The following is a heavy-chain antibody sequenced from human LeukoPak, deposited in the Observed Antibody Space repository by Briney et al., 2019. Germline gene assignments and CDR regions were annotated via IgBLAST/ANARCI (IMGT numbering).Heavy chain of an antibody. CDR2: ISSSSSYI. CDR1: GFTFSNAW. CDR3: ARDSGYSSSWSDV. J-gene: IGHJ6*04. V-gene: IGHV3-21*01. D-gene: IGHD6-13*01. Sequence: GGSLRLSCAASGFTFSNAWMSWVRQAPGKGLEWVSSISSSSSYIYYADSVKGRFTISRDNAKNSLYLQMNSLRAEDTAVYYCARDSGYSSSWSDVWGKGTTVTVSS.